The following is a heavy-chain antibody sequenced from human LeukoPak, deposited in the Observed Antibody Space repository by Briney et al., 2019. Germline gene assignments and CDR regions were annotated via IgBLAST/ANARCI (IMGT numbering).Heavy chain of an antibody. CDR3: AKMRGSYYYADY. CDR2: IWYDGSNK. J-gene: IGHJ4*02. V-gene: IGHV3-33*06. Sequence: GGSLRLSCAASGFTFSSYGMHWVRQAPGKGLEWVAVIWYDGSNKYYADSVKGGFTISRDNSKNTLYLQMNSLRAEDTAVYYCAKMRGSYYYADYWGQGTLVTVSS. D-gene: IGHD1-26*01. CDR1: GFTFSSYG.